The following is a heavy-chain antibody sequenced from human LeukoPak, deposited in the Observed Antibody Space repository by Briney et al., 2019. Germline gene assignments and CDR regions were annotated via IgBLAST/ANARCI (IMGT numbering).Heavy chain of an antibody. V-gene: IGHV1-2*02. J-gene: IGHJ4*02. CDR3: ARRYCSSTSYLNDY. D-gene: IGHD2-2*01. Sequence: ASVKVSCKASGGTFSSHAISWVRQAPGQGLEWMGWINPNSGGTNYAQKFQGRVTMTRDTSISTAYMELSRLRSDDTAVYYCARRYCSSTSYLNDYWGQGTLVTVSS. CDR2: INPNSGGT. CDR1: GGTFSSHA.